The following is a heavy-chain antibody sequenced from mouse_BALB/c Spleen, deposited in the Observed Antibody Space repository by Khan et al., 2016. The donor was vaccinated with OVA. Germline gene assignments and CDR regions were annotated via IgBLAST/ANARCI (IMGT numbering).Heavy chain of an antibody. J-gene: IGHJ2*01. CDR3: ARPAYDGYYDY. CDR2: ISTYSGNT. D-gene: IGHD2-3*01. V-gene: IGHV1S137*01. CDR1: GYTFTDYA. Sequence: QVQLKESGPELVRPGVSVKISCKGSGYTFTDYAMYWVRQSHAESLEWIGLISTYSGNTNYNQKFKGKATMTVDKSSTTAYMELARLTSEDSAIYYCARPAYDGYYDYWGQGTTLTVSS.